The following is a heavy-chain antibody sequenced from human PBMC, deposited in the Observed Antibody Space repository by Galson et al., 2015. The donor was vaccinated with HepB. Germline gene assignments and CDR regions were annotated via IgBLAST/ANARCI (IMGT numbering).Heavy chain of an antibody. CDR1: GGTFSSFV. CDR2: IIPLFGTA. CDR3: ARADIAVAGGFDY. J-gene: IGHJ4*02. V-gene: IGHV1-69*13. Sequence: SVTVSCKASGGTFSSFVISWVRQAPGQGLEWMGGIIPLFGTANYAQRFQGRVTITADEFTTTAYMELSSLKSEDTAVYYCARADIAVAGGFDYWGQGTLVTVSS. D-gene: IGHD6-19*01.